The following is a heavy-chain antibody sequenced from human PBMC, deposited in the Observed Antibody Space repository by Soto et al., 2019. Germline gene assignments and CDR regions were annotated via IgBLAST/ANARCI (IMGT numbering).Heavy chain of an antibody. D-gene: IGHD6-13*01. V-gene: IGHV1-24*01. Sequence: ASVKVSCKVSGYTLTELSMHWVRQAPGKGLEWMGGFDPEDGETIYAQKFQGRVTMTEDTSTDTAYMELSSLRSEDTAVYYCATEVAAAGGVDYWGQGPLVTVSS. CDR3: ATEVAAAGGVDY. CDR1: GYTLTELS. J-gene: IGHJ4*02. CDR2: FDPEDGET.